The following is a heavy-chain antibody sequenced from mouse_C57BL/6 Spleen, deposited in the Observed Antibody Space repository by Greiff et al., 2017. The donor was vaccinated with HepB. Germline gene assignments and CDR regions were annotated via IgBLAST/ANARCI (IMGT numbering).Heavy chain of an antibody. D-gene: IGHD4-1*01. J-gene: IGHJ2*01. V-gene: IGHV1-82*01. Sequence: QVQLQQSGPELVKPGASVKISCKASGYAFSSSWMNWVKQRPGKGLEWIGRIYPGDGDTNYNGKFKGKATLTADKSSSTAYMQLSSLTSEDSAVYCCAVGVTGPTFDYWGQGTTLTVSS. CDR3: AVGVTGPTFDY. CDR1: GYAFSSSW. CDR2: IYPGDGDT.